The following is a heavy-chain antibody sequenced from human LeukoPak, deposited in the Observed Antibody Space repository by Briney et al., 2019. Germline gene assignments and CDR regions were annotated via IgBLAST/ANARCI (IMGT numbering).Heavy chain of an antibody. CDR3: ARRGTAYCRGGNCYSDKYFDY. Sequence: SETLSLTCAVYGGSLSGYYWTWIRQTPGKGLEWIGEINYSGNTNYNRSLKSRVTISADTSKNQFSLRLSSVTAADTDVYYCARRGTAYCRGGNCYSDKYFDYWGQGTQVTVSS. V-gene: IGHV4-34*01. CDR2: INYSGNT. D-gene: IGHD2-15*01. J-gene: IGHJ4*02. CDR1: GGSLSGYY.